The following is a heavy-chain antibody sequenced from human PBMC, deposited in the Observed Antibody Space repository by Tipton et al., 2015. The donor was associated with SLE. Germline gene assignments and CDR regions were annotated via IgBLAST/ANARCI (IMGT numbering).Heavy chain of an antibody. J-gene: IGHJ4*02. CDR3: ARYLIAAAGSGFDY. CDR1: GGSISSGAYY. V-gene: IGHV4-30-2*01. D-gene: IGHD6-13*01. Sequence: TLSLTCTVSGGSISSGAYYWSWIRQPPGKGLEWIGYIYHSGSTYYNPSLKSRVTISVDRSKNQFSLKLSSVTAADTAVYYCARYLIAAAGSGFDYWGQGTLVTVSS. CDR2: IYHSGST.